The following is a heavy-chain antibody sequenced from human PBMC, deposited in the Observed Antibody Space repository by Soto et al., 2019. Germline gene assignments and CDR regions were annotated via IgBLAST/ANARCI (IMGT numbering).Heavy chain of an antibody. Sequence: EVQLLESGGGLVQPGGSLRLSCTASGFTFSGYVMSWVRQAPGKGLEWISIISGSGGTTYYADSVKGRFTISRDNSNNTIYPQLHSLTAADTAVYYCARNGCGGDCYSSVAGNWFDPWGQGTLVTVSS. CDR2: ISGSGGTT. V-gene: IGHV3-23*01. J-gene: IGHJ5*02. CDR1: GFTFSGYV. D-gene: IGHD2-21*02. CDR3: ARNGCGGDCYSSVAGNWFDP.